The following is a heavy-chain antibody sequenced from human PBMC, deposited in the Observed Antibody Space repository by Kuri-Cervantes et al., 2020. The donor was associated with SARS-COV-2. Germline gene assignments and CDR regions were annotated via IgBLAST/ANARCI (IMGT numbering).Heavy chain of an antibody. Sequence: GGSLRLSCAASGFSFSTYAMHWVRQAPGKGLEWVSAISGSGGSTYYADSVKGRFTISRDNSKNTLYLQMNSLRAEDTAVYYCAKANYDFWSGGWFDPWGQGTLVTVSS. V-gene: IGHV3-23*01. CDR3: AKANYDFWSGGWFDP. CDR1: GFSFSTYA. J-gene: IGHJ5*02. CDR2: ISGSGGST. D-gene: IGHD3-3*01.